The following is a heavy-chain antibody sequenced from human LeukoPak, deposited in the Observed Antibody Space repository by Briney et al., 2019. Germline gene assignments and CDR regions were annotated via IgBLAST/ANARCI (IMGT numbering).Heavy chain of an antibody. Sequence: PSETLSLTCTVSGGSISNYYWSWIRQPPGKGLEWIGYIYHSGSTNYNPSLKSRVTISVDTSKNQFSLRLSSVTAADTAVYYCARDGYSGNDGLWGQGTLVTVSP. CDR3: ARDGYSGNDGL. D-gene: IGHD5-12*01. CDR2: IYHSGST. J-gene: IGHJ4*02. CDR1: GGSISNYY. V-gene: IGHV4-59*01.